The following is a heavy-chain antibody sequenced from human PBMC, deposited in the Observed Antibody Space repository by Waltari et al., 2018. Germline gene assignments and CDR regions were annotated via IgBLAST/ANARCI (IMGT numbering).Heavy chain of an antibody. CDR1: SVSISSSGYS. J-gene: IGHJ4*02. CDR3: AREGVWRGYCSGGSCPQ. Sequence: QLQLTEAGPGLVKPSETLSLTCTVSSVSISSSGYSCGWIRQPSGKGLEWNGSIYDSGSTYYNPSLRSRVTISVDTTKNHFSLKLSSVTAADTAVYYCAREGVWRGYCSGGSCPQWGQGTLVTVSS. V-gene: IGHV4-39*07. CDR2: IYDSGST. D-gene: IGHD2-15*01.